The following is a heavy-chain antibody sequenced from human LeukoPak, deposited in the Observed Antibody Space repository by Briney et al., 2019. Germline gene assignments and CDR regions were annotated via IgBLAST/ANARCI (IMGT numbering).Heavy chain of an antibody. CDR3: ARGAGFAEPLPEY. CDR1: GYTFTSYA. CDR2: INAGHGNT. J-gene: IGHJ4*02. V-gene: IGHV1-3*01. Sequence: VSVKVSCKASGYTFTSYAMNWVRQAPGQRLEWMGWINAGHGNTKYSQNFQGRVTITRDTSASTAYMELSSLRSEDTAVYYCARGAGFAEPLPEYWGQGTLLTVSS. D-gene: IGHD1-14*01.